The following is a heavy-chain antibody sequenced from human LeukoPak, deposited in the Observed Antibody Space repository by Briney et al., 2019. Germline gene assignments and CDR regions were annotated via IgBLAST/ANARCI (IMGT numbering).Heavy chain of an antibody. CDR3: ARSLGSGWKDH. CDR2: INPNSGDT. J-gene: IGHJ4*02. D-gene: IGHD6-19*01. Sequence: ASVNVSCKASGYTFTGYYMHWVRQAPGQGLEWMGWINPNSGDTNYAQKFQGRVTMTRAASISTAFMELTSLRSDDTAVYYCARSLGSGWKDHWGQGTLVTVSS. CDR1: GYTFTGYY. V-gene: IGHV1-2*02.